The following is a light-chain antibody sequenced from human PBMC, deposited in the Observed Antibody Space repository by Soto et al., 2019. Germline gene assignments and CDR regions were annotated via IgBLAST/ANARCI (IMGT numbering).Light chain of an antibody. Sequence: EIVLTQSPCTLSLSPGERATFSCRASLTVTSSHLAWYQQKPGQAPSLLIYGASSRATGIPDRFSGSKSGTDFTLTIRGLEHEDAAVYYCQQYGSSPITFGQGTRLEI. CDR1: LTVTSSH. CDR2: GAS. V-gene: IGKV3-20*01. J-gene: IGKJ5*01. CDR3: QQYGSSPIT.